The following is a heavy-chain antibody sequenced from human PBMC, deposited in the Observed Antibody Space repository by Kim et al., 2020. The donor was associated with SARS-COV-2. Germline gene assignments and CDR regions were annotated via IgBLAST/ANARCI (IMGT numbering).Heavy chain of an antibody. J-gene: IGHJ6*02. Sequence: GGSLRLSCAASGFTFSTYGMHWVRQAPGKGLEWVAIVWFDGSNNYYADSVKGRFTISRDNSKNMLYLQMNSLRAEDTAVYYCARALDWGHYNGMDVWGQGTTVTVSS. CDR2: VWFDGSNN. D-gene: IGHD3-16*01. V-gene: IGHV3-33*01. CDR1: GFTFSTYG. CDR3: ARALDWGHYNGMDV.